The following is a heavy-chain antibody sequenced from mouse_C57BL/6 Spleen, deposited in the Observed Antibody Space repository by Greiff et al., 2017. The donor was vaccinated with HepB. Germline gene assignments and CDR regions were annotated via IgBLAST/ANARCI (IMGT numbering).Heavy chain of an antibody. CDR2: IDPSDSYT. V-gene: IGHV1-69*01. Sequence: QVQLQQPGAELVMPGASVKLSCKASGYTFTSYWMHWVKQRPGQGLEWIGEIDPSDSYTNYNHKFKGKSTLTVDKSSSTAYMQLSSLTSEDSAVYYCAITTVVARYFDVWGTGTTVTVSS. CDR3: AITTVVARYFDV. D-gene: IGHD1-1*01. J-gene: IGHJ1*03. CDR1: GYTFTSYW.